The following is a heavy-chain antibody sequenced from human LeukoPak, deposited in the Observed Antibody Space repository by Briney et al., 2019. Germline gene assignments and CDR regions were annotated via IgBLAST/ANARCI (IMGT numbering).Heavy chain of an antibody. V-gene: IGHV3-23*01. D-gene: IGHD3-3*01. CDR2: ITSSGDAT. Sequence: LAGGSLRLSCVASGFTFNIYSMSWVRQAPGKGLEWVSSITSSGDATFHADSVKDHFTISRDNSRSTLYLQMSRLRVEDTAVYYCARDGRITIFGYYYYYYMDVWGKGTTVTVSS. CDR1: GFTFNIYS. J-gene: IGHJ6*03. CDR3: ARDGRITIFGYYYYYYMDV.